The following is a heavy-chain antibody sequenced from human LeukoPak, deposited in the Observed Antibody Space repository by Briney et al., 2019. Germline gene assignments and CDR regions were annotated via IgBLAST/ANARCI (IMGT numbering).Heavy chain of an antibody. CDR2: IYYSGST. CDR1: GGSFSGYY. J-gene: IGHJ4*02. V-gene: IGHV4-59*01. Sequence: PETLSLTCAVYGGSFSGYYWSWIRQPPGNGLEWIGYIYYSGSTNYNPSLKSRVTISVDTSKNQFSLKLNSVTAADMAVYYCAGGGDSGGYYYPMFDYWGQGTLVTVSS. D-gene: IGHD3-22*01. CDR3: AGGGDSGGYYYPMFDY.